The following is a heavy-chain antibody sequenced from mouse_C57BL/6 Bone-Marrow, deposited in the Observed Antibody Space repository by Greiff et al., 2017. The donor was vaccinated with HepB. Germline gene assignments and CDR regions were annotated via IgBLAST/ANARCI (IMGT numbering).Heavy chain of an antibody. Sequence: EVKVVESGGGLVKPGGSLKLSCAASGFTFSSYTMSWVRQTPEKRLEWVATISGGGGNTYYPDSVKGRFTISRDNAKNTLYLQMSSLRSEDTALYYCARHSVRYYYGSSFYFDYWGQGTTLTVSS. V-gene: IGHV5-9*01. CDR3: ARHSVRYYYGSSFYFDY. J-gene: IGHJ2*01. CDR1: GFTFSSYT. CDR2: ISGGGGNT. D-gene: IGHD1-1*01.